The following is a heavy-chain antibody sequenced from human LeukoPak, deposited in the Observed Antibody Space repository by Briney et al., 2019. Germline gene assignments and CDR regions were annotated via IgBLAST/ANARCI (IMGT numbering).Heavy chain of an antibody. J-gene: IGHJ4*02. CDR3: ARAITQWGDY. D-gene: IGHD3-10*01. CDR2: IKEDGGEK. CDR1: GFTFSTYW. Sequence: PGGSLRLSCAASGFTFSTYWMTWVRQAPGKGLEWVANIKEDGGEKYDVDSVKGRFTISRDNAKNTLYLQMNSLRAKDTALYYCARAITQWGDYWGQGTLVTVSS. V-gene: IGHV3-7*01.